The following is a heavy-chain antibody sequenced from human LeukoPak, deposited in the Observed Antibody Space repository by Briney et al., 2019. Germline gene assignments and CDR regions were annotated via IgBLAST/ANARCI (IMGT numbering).Heavy chain of an antibody. CDR2: ITRSSSYI. D-gene: IGHD3-10*01. CDR3: ARSGSGSYFEDY. J-gene: IGHJ4*02. V-gene: IGHV3-21*06. Sequence: GGSLRLSWAASGFTFSNYSMNWVRQAPGKGLEWVSFITRSSSYIYYADSVKGRFTMSRENAKNSLYLQMNSLRVEDTAVYYCARSGSGSYFEDYWGQGTLVTVSS. CDR1: GFTFSNYS.